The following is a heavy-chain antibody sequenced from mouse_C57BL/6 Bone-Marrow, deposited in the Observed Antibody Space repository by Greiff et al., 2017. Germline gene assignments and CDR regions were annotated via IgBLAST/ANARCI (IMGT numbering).Heavy chain of an antibody. CDR1: GYTFTSYG. Sequence: VKLVEPGAELARPGASVKLSCKASGYTFTSYGISWVKQRTGPGLEWIGEIYPRSGNTYYNQKFKGKATLAADKSSSTAYMELRSLTSEDSAFYFVARWDLLWYAMDYWGQGTSVTVSS. V-gene: IGHV1-81*01. CDR2: IYPRSGNT. CDR3: ARWDLLWYAMDY. D-gene: IGHD2-10*01. J-gene: IGHJ4*01.